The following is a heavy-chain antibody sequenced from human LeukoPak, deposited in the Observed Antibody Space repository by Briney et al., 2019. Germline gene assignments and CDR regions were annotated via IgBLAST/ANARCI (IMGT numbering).Heavy chain of an antibody. CDR1: GDSISSGRNY. CDR3: ARGVDEQQLAPFQH. CDR2: IYSSGNT. Sequence: SETLSLTCSVSGDSISSGRNYWGWIRQSPGKGLEWIASIYSSGNTHSNPSLKSRVTISVDTSKNQFSLKLSSVAAADTAVYYCARGVDEQQLAPFQHWGQGTLVTVSS. V-gene: IGHV4-39*07. D-gene: IGHD6-13*01. J-gene: IGHJ1*01.